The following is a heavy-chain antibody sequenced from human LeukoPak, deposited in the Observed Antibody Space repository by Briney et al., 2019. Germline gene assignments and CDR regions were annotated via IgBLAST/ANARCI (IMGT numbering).Heavy chain of an antibody. CDR3: ARGSYDILTGYFNWFDP. Sequence: GASVKVSCKASGYTFTSYGISWVRQAPGQGLEWMGWISAYNGNTNYAQKLQGRVTMTTDTSTSTAYMELRSLRSDDTAVYYCARGSYDILTGYFNWFDPWGQRTLVTVSS. V-gene: IGHV1-18*04. D-gene: IGHD3-9*01. J-gene: IGHJ5*02. CDR2: ISAYNGNT. CDR1: GYTFTSYG.